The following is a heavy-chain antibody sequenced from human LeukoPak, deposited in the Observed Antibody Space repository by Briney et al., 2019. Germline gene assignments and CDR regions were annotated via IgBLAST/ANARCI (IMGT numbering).Heavy chain of an antibody. CDR2: ISTNGDYI. V-gene: IGHV3-21*01. J-gene: IGHJ5*02. CDR1: GFNFSSYS. Sequence: GGSLRLSCAASGFNFSSYSMNWVRQAPGKGLEWVSSISTNGDYIYYADSVKGRFTISRDNAKNSLYLQMNSLRAEDTAVYYCARGIGYFDWLLFSWGQGTLLTVSS. D-gene: IGHD3-9*01. CDR3: ARGIGYFDWLLFS.